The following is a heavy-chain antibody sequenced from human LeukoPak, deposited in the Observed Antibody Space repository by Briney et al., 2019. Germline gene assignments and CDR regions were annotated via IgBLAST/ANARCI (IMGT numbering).Heavy chain of an antibody. D-gene: IGHD5-18*01. CDR3: AKGGIQLWLDFDY. Sequence: QPGRSLRLSCAASGFTLSSYGMHWVRQAPGKGLEWVAVTWYDASVEYYADSVKGRFTISRDNSKNRVYLQMNSLRAEDTAVYYCAKGGIQLWLDFDYWGQGTLVTVSS. J-gene: IGHJ4*02. V-gene: IGHV3-33*06. CDR1: GFTLSSYG. CDR2: TWYDASVE.